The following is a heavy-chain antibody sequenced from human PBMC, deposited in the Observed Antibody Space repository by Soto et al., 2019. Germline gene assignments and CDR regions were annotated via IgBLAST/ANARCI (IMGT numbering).Heavy chain of an antibody. Sequence: SQTMSLTGAGWGTPISSSCWRWIRQPPGKGLEWIANIHYSGTTHYNPSLASRVTLSVDTSKNQFSLKMTSVTAADRATYFGSRYNAYAIDYWRRGTLVTVSS. CDR1: GTPISSSC. CDR3: SRYNAYAIDY. CDR2: IHYSGTT. V-gene: IGHV4-59*01. J-gene: IGHJ4*02. D-gene: IGHD2-8*01.